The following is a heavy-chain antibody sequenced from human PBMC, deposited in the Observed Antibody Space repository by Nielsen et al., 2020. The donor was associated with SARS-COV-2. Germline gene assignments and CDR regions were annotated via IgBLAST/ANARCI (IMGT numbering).Heavy chain of an antibody. Sequence: GGSLRLSCAASGFTFSIYSMNWARQAPGKGLEWVSYISSSTATIDYADSVKGRFTISRDNAENSLSLQMNSLRAEDTAVYYCARESVTGTDAFDIWGQGTVVTVSS. D-gene: IGHD6-19*01. CDR3: ARESVTGTDAFDI. CDR2: ISSSTATI. V-gene: IGHV3-48*04. CDR1: GFTFSIYS. J-gene: IGHJ3*02.